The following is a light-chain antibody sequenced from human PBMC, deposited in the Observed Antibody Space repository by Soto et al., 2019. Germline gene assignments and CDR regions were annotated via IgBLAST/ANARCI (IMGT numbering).Light chain of an antibody. CDR2: EVS. Sequence: QSVLTQHASVSGSPGQLITISCTGTSSDVGAYNYVSWYPQHPGKAPKLMIYEVSNRPSGVSHRFSGSKSDNTASLTISGLQTDDEADYYCSSYTSSRTLVFGTGTKVTV. CDR1: SSDVGAYNY. CDR3: SSYTSSRTLV. V-gene: IGLV2-14*01. J-gene: IGLJ1*01.